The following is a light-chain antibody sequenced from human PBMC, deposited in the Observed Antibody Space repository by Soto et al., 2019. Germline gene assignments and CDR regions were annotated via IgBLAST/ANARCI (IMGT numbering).Light chain of an antibody. CDR3: AAWDGSLSGRVV. Sequence: QSVLTQPPSASGTPGQRVTISCSGSSSNIGSNSVYWYQQLPGTAPKLLIYNNNHRPAGVPDRFSGSKSGTSASLAISGLRSEDDADYFCAAWDGSLSGRVVFGTGTQLTVL. CDR2: NNN. CDR1: SSNIGSNS. V-gene: IGLV1-47*02. J-gene: IGLJ1*01.